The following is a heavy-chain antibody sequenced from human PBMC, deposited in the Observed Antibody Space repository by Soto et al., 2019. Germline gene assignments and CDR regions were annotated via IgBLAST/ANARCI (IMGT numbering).Heavy chain of an antibody. CDR1: GFTFSNHG. Sequence: QMQLVESGGGVVQPGRSLRLSCAASGFTFSNHGMNWVRQAPGKGLEWVSVISYDGRHKHYADSVKGRFSISKDNSQNTLYLHIYCLRGEDTAVYYCAKDRAPFIYDSWSGPFDFWGQGTLVTVSS. CDR2: ISYDGRHK. CDR3: AKDRAPFIYDSWSGPFDF. D-gene: IGHD3-3*01. J-gene: IGHJ4*02. V-gene: IGHV3-30*18.